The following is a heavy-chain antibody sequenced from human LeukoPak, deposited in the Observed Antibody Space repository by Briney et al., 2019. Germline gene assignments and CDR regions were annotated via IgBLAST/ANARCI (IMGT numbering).Heavy chain of an antibody. CDR3: ATASRGSGYGPSFDY. CDR1: GYTFTSYG. D-gene: IGHD5-18*01. J-gene: IGHJ4*02. CDR2: ISAYNGNT. V-gene: IGHV1-18*01. Sequence: ASVKVSCKASGYTFTSYGISWVRQAPGQGLEWMGWISAYNGNTNYAQKLQGRVTMTTDTSTSTAYMELRSLRSDDTAVYYCATASRGSGYGPSFDYWGQGTLVTVSS.